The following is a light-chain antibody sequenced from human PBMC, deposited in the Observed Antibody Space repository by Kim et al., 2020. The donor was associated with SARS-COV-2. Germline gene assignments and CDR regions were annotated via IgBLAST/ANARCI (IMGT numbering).Light chain of an antibody. J-gene: IGKJ1*01. CDR1: QDISNY. V-gene: IGKV1-27*01. Sequence: ASVGDRVTITCRASQDISNYLAWYQQKPGGVPTLLIYAASTLQSGVPSRFSGSGSGTDFTLTISGLQPEDVAIYYCQKSDSAPWTFGQGTKVDIK. CDR2: AAS. CDR3: QKSDSAPWT.